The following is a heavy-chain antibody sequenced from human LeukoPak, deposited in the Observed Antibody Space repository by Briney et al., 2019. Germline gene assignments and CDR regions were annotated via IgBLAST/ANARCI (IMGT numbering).Heavy chain of an antibody. D-gene: IGHD3-22*01. CDR1: GYTFTGYY. CDR3: ARTYYYDSSGYYSFYYYYGMDV. J-gene: IGHJ6*02. V-gene: IGHV1-2*02. CDR2: INPNSGGT. Sequence: ASVKVSCKASGYTFTGYYMHWVRQAPGQGLEWMGWINPNSGGTNYAQKFQGRVTMTRDTSISTAYMELSRLRSDDTAVYYCARTYYYDSSGYYSFYYYYGMDVWGQGTTVTVSS.